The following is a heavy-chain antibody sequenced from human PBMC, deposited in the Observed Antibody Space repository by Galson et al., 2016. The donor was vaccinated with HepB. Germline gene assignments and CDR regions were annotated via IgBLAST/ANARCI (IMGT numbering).Heavy chain of an antibody. Sequence: SLRLSCATSGYTFRNYWISWVRQAPWKGLEWVANINNDGVEKNYAGSVKGRFTISRDNAKNSLYLQMDSLRVEDTGFYYCARDWSYYYYYGMDVWGQGTTVTVSS. CDR2: INNDGVEK. CDR3: ARDWSYYYYYGMDV. CDR1: GYTFRNYW. D-gene: IGHD3-3*01. V-gene: IGHV3-7*01. J-gene: IGHJ6*02.